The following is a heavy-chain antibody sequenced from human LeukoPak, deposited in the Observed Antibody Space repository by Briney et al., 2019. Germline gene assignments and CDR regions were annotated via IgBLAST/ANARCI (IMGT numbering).Heavy chain of an antibody. V-gene: IGHV3-43D*03. Sequence: PGRSLRLSCAASGFTFDDYAMHWVRQAPGKGLEWVSLISWDGGSTYYADSVKGRFTISRDNSKNSLYLQMNSLRAEDTALYYCAKGGSSGWSNYYYYYMDVWGKGTTVTVSS. CDR2: ISWDGGST. J-gene: IGHJ6*03. D-gene: IGHD6-19*01. CDR3: AKGGSSGWSNYYYYYMDV. CDR1: GFTFDDYA.